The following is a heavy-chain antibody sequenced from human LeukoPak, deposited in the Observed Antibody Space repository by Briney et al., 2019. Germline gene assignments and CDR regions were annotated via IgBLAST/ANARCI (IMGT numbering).Heavy chain of an antibody. D-gene: IGHD2-8*01. CDR1: GFTFSSYV. V-gene: IGHV3-30*04. Sequence: PGGSLRLSCAASGFTFSSYVMHWVRQAPGKGLEWVAIISYDGSNEYYADSVKGRFTISRDNSKNTLYLQMNSLRAADTAVYYCASSGTSYGYWGQGTLVTVSS. J-gene: IGHJ4*02. CDR3: ASSGTSYGY. CDR2: ISYDGSNE.